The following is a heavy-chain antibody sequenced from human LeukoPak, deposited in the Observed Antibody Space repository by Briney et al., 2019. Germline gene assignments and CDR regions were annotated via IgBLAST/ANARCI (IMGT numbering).Heavy chain of an antibody. CDR1: GGTFSSYA. CDR2: IIPILGIT. V-gene: IGHV1-69*04. CDR3: AREPKPEGQMATINGSPFDY. D-gene: IGHD5-24*01. Sequence: GASVKVSCKASGGTFSSYAISWVRQAPGQGLEWMGRIIPILGITNYAQKFQGRVTITADKSTSTAYMELSSLRSEDTAVYYCAREPKPEGQMATINGSPFDYWGQGTLVTVTS. J-gene: IGHJ4*02.